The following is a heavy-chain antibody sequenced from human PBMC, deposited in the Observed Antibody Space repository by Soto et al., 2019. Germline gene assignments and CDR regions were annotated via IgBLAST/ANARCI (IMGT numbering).Heavy chain of an antibody. CDR1: GFSVSSSH. Sequence: GPLRLSCAASGFSVSSSHMNWVRQAPEKGLECVSAISGSGGSTYYADSVKGRFTISRDNSKNTLYLQMNSLRAEDTAVYYCAKSIFPGATDAVGYYYGMDVWGQGTTVTVSS. D-gene: IGHD5-12*01. CDR3: AKSIFPGATDAVGYYYGMDV. V-gene: IGHV3-23*01. CDR2: ISGSGGST. J-gene: IGHJ6*02.